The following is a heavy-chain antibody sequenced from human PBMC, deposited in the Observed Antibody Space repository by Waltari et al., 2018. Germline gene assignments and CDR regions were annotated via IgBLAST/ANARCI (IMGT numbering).Heavy chain of an antibody. CDR2: ISSSSSSI. Sequence: VQLVESGGGLVQPGGSLRLSCAASGFTFSSYGMNWVRQATGKGLEWLSYISSSSSSIYYADSVRGRFTISRDNAKNSLFLQMNSLTAEDTAVYYCARAYNYGYDYWGQGTLVTVSS. D-gene: IGHD5-18*01. V-gene: IGHV3-48*01. CDR1: GFTFSSYG. CDR3: ARAYNYGYDY. J-gene: IGHJ4*02.